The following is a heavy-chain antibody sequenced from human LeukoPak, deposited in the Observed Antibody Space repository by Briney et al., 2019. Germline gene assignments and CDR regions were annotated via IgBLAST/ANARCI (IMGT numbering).Heavy chain of an antibody. CDR3: AKDLIESDHGY. CDR2: ISGSGGST. Sequence: PGGSLRLSCAASGFTLSSYAMSWVRQAPGKGLEWASVISGSGGSTYYADSVKGRFTISRDNSKNTLYLQMNSLRAEDTAVYYCAKDLIESDHGYWGQGTLVTVSS. J-gene: IGHJ4*02. CDR1: GFTLSSYA. D-gene: IGHD1-14*01. V-gene: IGHV3-23*01.